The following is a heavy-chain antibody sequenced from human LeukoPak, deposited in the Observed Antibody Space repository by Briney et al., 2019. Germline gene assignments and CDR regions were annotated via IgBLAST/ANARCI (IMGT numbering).Heavy chain of an antibody. Sequence: SETLSLTCAVYGGSFSGYYWSWIRQPPGKGLEWIGEINHSGNTYYNASLKSQVSISIDTSKNQFSLRLTSVTAADTAVYYCARGGIAVAGSFDYWGQGTLVTVSS. CDR2: INHSGNT. J-gene: IGHJ4*02. D-gene: IGHD6-19*01. CDR1: GGSFSGYY. V-gene: IGHV4-34*01. CDR3: ARGGIAVAGSFDY.